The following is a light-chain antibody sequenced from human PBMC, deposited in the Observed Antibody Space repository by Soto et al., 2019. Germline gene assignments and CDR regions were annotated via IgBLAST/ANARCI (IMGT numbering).Light chain of an antibody. CDR2: GAS. Sequence: EIVLTQSPGTLSLSPGEGATLSCRASQSISSNFLAWYQQKRGQAPRLLIHGASNRATGIPDRFSGSGSGTDFTLTITRLEPEDFAVYYCQQYGGSPRTFGQGTNVDI. V-gene: IGKV3-20*01. CDR3: QQYGGSPRT. J-gene: IGKJ1*01. CDR1: QSISSNF.